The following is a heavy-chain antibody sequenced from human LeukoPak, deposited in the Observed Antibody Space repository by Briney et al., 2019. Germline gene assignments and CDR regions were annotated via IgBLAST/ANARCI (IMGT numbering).Heavy chain of an antibody. CDR3: ARDSKGYYGSGSSDY. V-gene: IGHV3-7*01. D-gene: IGHD3-10*01. Sequence: GGSLRLSCAASGFTFSSYWMSWVREAPGKGGEWGANIKQDGSEKYYVDSVKGRFTISRDNAKNSLYLQMNSLRAEDTAVYYCARDSKGYYGSGSSDYWGQGTLVTVSS. CDR2: IKQDGSEK. J-gene: IGHJ4*02. CDR1: GFTFSSYW.